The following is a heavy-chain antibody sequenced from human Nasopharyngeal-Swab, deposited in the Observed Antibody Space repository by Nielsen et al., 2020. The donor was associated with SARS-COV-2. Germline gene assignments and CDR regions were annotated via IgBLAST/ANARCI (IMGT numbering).Heavy chain of an antibody. D-gene: IGHD4-11*01. CDR2: IYHGDSDT. Sequence: SYKVSGDSFIDYWIGWARQMPGRGLRWMGIIYHGDSDTRFNPSCQGQVTISADNSISPAYLQWSSLKASGTAMYYCARLATVTTNYYYYGMDVWGQGTTVTVSS. CDR1: GDSFIDYW. CDR3: ARLATVTTNYYYYGMDV. J-gene: IGHJ6*02. V-gene: IGHV5-51*01.